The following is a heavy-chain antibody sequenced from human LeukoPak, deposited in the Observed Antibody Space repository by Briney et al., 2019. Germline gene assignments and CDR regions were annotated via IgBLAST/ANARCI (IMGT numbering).Heavy chain of an antibody. J-gene: IGHJ4*02. D-gene: IGHD6-19*01. CDR2: IYYSGST. CDR3: ASLGYSSGRYGPIGY. V-gene: IGHV4-59*08. CDR1: GGSISNYY. Sequence: PSETLSLTCTVSGGSISNYYWSWVRQSPGKGLEWIGYIYYSGSTKYNPSLRSRVTISVDTSKNQFSLRLSSVTAADTAMYYCASLGYSSGRYGPIGYWGQGTLVTVSS.